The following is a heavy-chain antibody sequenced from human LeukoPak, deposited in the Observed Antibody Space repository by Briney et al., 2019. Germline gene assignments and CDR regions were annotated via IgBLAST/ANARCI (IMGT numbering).Heavy chain of an antibody. CDR2: INSDGSST. V-gene: IGHV3-74*01. CDR3: ARDPGAGYCSGGSCYPFDY. D-gene: IGHD2-15*01. CDR1: GFTFSSYW. J-gene: IGHJ4*02. Sequence: GGSLRLSCAASGFTFSSYWMHWVRQAPGKGLVWVSRINSDGSSTSYADSVKGRFTISGDNAKNTLYLQMNSLRAEDTAVYYCARDPGAGYCSGGSCYPFDYWGQGTLVTVSS.